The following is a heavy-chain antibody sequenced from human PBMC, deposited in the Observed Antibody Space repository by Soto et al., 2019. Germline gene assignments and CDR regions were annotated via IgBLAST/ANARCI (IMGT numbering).Heavy chain of an antibody. CDR1: GFTFSSYS. D-gene: IGHD3-3*01. V-gene: IGHV3-21*01. CDR3: ARAEVYDFLSGYQGYYYYMDV. J-gene: IGHJ6*03. CDR2: ISSSSSYI. Sequence: GGSLRLSCAASGFTFSSYSMNWVRQAPGKGLEWVSSISSSSSYIYYADSVKGRFTISRDNAKNSLYLQMNSLRAEDTAVYYCARAEVYDFLSGYQGYYYYMDVWGKGTTVTVSS.